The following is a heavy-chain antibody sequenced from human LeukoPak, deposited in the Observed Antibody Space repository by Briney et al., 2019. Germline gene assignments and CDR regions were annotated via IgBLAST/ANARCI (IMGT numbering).Heavy chain of an antibody. Sequence: ASVKVSCKTSGYTFTSYGISWVRQAPGQGLEWMGWISAYNGNTNYAQKLQGRVTMTTDTSTSTAYMELRSLRSDDTAVYYCARTRIAVAGTPYYFDYWGQGTLVTVSS. CDR3: ARTRIAVAGTPYYFDY. V-gene: IGHV1-18*01. CDR1: GYTFTSYG. D-gene: IGHD6-19*01. J-gene: IGHJ4*02. CDR2: ISAYNGNT.